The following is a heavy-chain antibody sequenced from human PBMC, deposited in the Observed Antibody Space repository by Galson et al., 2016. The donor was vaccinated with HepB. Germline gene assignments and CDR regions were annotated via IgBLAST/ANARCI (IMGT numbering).Heavy chain of an antibody. Sequence: ETLSLTCALSGGSISITNWWSWVRQPPGKGLEWIGEIYYSGGTYYNPSLKSRVTISVDKSKNQFSLRLSSVTAADTAVYYCARSTGYSSGWLIYWYFGLWGRGTLVTVSS. D-gene: IGHD6-19*01. CDR2: IYYSGGT. CDR1: GGSISITNW. V-gene: IGHV4-4*02. CDR3: ARSTGYSSGWLIYWYFGL. J-gene: IGHJ2*01.